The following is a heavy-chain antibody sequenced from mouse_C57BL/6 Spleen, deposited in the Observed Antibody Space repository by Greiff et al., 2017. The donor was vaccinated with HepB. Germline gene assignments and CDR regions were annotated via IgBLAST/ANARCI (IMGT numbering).Heavy chain of an antibody. CDR3: ARQREFITTVVATPYFDV. V-gene: IGHV5-6*01. D-gene: IGHD1-1*01. Sequence: EVQGVESGGDLVKPGGSLKLSCAASGFTFSSYGMSWVRQTPDKRLEWVATIISGGSYTYYPDSVKGRFTISRDNAKNTLYLQMSSLKSEDTAMYYCARQREFITTVVATPYFDVWGTGTTVTVSS. CDR1: GFTFSSYG. J-gene: IGHJ1*03. CDR2: IISGGSYT.